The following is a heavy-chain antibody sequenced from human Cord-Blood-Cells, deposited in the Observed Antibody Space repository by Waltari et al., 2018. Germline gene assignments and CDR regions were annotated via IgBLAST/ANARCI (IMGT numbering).Heavy chain of an antibody. V-gene: IGHV4-39*01. CDR3: ARHHYDFWSGYYNWFDP. J-gene: IGHJ5*02. D-gene: IGHD3-3*01. CDR2: IYYSGST. Sequence: QLQLQESGPGLVKPSETLSLTCTVSGGSISSSSYYWGWLRQPPGKGLEWIGSIYYSGSTYYNPSLKSRVTISVDTSKNQFSLKLSSVTAADTAVYYCARHHYDFWSGYYNWFDPWGQGTLVTVSS. CDR1: GGSISSSSYY.